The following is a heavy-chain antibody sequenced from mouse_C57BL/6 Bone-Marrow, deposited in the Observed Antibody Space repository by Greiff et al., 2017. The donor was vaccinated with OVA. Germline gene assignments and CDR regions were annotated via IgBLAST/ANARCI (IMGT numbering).Heavy chain of an antibody. J-gene: IGHJ1*03. CDR1: GYTFTSYW. V-gene: IGHV1-5*01. D-gene: IGHD1-1*01. Sequence: EVQLQQSGTVLARPGASVKMSCKTSGYTFTSYWMHWVKQRPGQGLEWIGAIYPGNSDTSYNQKFKGKAKLTAVTSASTAYMERSSLTNEDSAVYYCTRVHGRGYFDVWGTGTTVTVSS. CDR2: IYPGNSDT. CDR3: TRVHGRGYFDV.